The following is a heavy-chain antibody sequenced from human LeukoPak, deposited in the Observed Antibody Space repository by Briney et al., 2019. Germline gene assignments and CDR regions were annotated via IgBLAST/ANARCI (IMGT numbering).Heavy chain of an antibody. V-gene: IGHV4-38-2*02. D-gene: IGHD1-26*01. Sequence: SETLSLTCTVSGYSISSGYYWGWIRQPPGKGLEWIGSIYHSGSTYYNPSLKSRVTISVDTSKNQFSLKLSSVTAADTAVYYCARDIPSTPDVHSGSYYSDYWGQGTLVTVSS. CDR2: IYHSGST. CDR1: GYSISSGYY. CDR3: ARDIPSTPDVHSGSYYSDY. J-gene: IGHJ4*02.